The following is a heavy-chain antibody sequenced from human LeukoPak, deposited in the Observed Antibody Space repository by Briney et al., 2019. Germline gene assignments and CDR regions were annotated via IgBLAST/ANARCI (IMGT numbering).Heavy chain of an antibody. CDR2: IYYSGST. Sequence: SETLSLTCTVSGGSISSYYWSWIRQPPGKGLEWIGYIYYSGSTNYNPSLKSRVTISVDTSKNQFSLKLSSVTAADTAEYYCARERFPHYYGSGYYWGQGTLVTVSS. CDR3: ARERFPHYYGSGYY. V-gene: IGHV4-59*01. J-gene: IGHJ4*02. D-gene: IGHD3-10*01. CDR1: GGSISSYY.